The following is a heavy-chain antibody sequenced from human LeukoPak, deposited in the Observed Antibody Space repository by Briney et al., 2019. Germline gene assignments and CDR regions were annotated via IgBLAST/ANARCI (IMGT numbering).Heavy chain of an antibody. D-gene: IGHD5-18*01. CDR1: GFTFSSYG. J-gene: IGHJ4*02. V-gene: IGHV3-30*02. CDR3: ANREGGYTYDPFDY. CDR2: IRYDGSNK. Sequence: GGSLRLSCAASGFTFSSYGMHWVRQAPGKGLEWVAFIRYDGSNKYYADSVKGRFTISRDNSKNTLYLQMNSLRAEDTAVYYCANREGGYTYDPFDYWGQGTLVTVSS.